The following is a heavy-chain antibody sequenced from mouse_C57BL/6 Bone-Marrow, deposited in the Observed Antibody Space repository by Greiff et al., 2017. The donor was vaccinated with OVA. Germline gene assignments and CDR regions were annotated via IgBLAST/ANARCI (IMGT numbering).Heavy chain of an antibody. D-gene: IGHD1-1*01. J-gene: IGHJ3*01. CDR1: DSEVFPIAY. CDR2: ILPSIGST. CDR3: ARGIYYYFAWFAY. V-gene: IGHV15-2*01. Sequence: SGSELRSPGSSVKLSCKDFDSEVFPIAYMSWVRQKPGHGFEWIGGILPSIGSTIYGEKFEDKATLDADTLSNTAYLELNSLTSEDSAIYYCARGIYYYFAWFAYWGQGTLVTVSA.